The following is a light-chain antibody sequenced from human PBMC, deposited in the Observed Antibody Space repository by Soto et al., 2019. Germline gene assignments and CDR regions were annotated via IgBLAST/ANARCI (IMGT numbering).Light chain of an antibody. CDR2: GAS. CDR3: QQYGSSGYT. J-gene: IGKJ2*01. V-gene: IGKV3-20*01. CDR1: QSVSSSY. Sequence: EIVLTQSPGTLSLSPGERATLSCRASQSVSSSYLAWYQQKTGQAPRLLIYGASSRATGIRARFSGSGSGTDFTRTISRLEPDDFAVYYCQQYGSSGYTFGQVTKREIK.